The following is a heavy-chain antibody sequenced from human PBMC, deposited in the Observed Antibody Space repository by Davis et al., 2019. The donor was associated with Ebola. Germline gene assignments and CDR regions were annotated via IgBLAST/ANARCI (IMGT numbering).Heavy chain of an antibody. Sequence: GESLKISCAASGFTFSSYSMNWVRQVPGKGLEWVSSISSSSSYIYYADSVKGRFTISRDNAKNSLYLQMNSLRAEDTAVYYCVRLAVAGTTPDYWGQGTLVTVSS. V-gene: IGHV3-21*01. CDR3: VRLAVAGTTPDY. CDR2: ISSSSSYI. CDR1: GFTFSSYS. J-gene: IGHJ4*02. D-gene: IGHD6-19*01.